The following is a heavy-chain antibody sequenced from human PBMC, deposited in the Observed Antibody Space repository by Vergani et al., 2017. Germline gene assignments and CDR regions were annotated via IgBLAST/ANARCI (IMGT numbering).Heavy chain of an antibody. V-gene: IGHV1-69*01. CDR2: IIPLFGTV. CDR3: ARDDARDQLLRWGMDV. J-gene: IGHJ6*02. CDR1: GGSFRSYV. D-gene: IGHD2-2*01. Sequence: QVQLVQSGAEVKKPGSSVKVSCKASGGSFRSYVFNWVRQAPGQRLEWMGGIIPLFGTVNYAKKFQGRVTLTADESTSTAYMELSRLRSNDTAVYYCARDDARDQLLRWGMDVGGQGTTVTVSS.